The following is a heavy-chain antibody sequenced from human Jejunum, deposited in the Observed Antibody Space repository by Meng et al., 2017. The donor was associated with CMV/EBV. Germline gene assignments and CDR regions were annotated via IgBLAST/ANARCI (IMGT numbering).Heavy chain of an antibody. CDR1: GDFLNNYY. D-gene: IGHD3-16*01. V-gene: IGHV4-4*07. Sequence: QVQLQESGPGLVXPXXXXXLTCTVSGDFLNNYYWTWIRQPPGKGLQWIGRISTSGSDNYNPSLKSRVTMSVDTSKKQFSLKLSSVTAADTAVYYCARSGLRGIYVDYWGQGILVTVSS. CDR2: ISTSGSD. J-gene: IGHJ4*02. CDR3: ARSGLRGIYVDY.